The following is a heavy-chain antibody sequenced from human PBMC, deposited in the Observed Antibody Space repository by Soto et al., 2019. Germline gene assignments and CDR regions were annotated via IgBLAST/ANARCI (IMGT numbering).Heavy chain of an antibody. CDR1: GDSISSDKW. CDR3: ARHDNMTLGLTYFDF. Sequence: QVQLQESGPGLVKPSGTLSLTCSVSGDSISSDKWWSWVRQPPGKGLEWIGEMHHSGSRHYKPSLRGRATXAXAXSXXQSSLQLTSVTAADTALYFCARHDNMTLGLTYFDFWGQGTLVTVSS. D-gene: IGHD1-1*01. J-gene: IGHJ4*02. V-gene: IGHV4-4*02. CDR2: MHHSGSR.